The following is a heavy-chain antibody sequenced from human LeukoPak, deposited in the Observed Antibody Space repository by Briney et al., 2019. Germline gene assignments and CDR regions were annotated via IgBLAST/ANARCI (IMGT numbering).Heavy chain of an antibody. J-gene: IGHJ4*02. V-gene: IGHV3-7*01. CDR1: GFTFSSYW. Sequence: GGSLRLSCAASGFTFSSYWMSWVRQAPGKGLEWVANIKQDGSEKYYVDSVKGRFTISRDNAKNSLYLQMNSLRAEDTAVYYCATSRNKAAAAQGTFDYWGQGTLVTVSS. CDR2: IKQDGSEK. D-gene: IGHD6-13*01. CDR3: ATSRNKAAAAQGTFDY.